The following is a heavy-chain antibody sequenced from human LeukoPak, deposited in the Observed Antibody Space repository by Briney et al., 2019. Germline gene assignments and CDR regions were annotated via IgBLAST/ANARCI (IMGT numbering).Heavy chain of an antibody. J-gene: IGHJ6*02. CDR2: IYSGGST. Sequence: PGGSLRLSCAASGFTFSDYYMSWIRQAPGKGLEWVSVIYSGGSTYYADSVKGRFTISRDNSKNTLYLQMNSLRAEDTAVYYCARDVGADSYYYYGMDVWGQGTTVTVSS. CDR3: ARDVGADSYYYYGMDV. V-gene: IGHV3-53*01. CDR1: GFTFSDYY. D-gene: IGHD1-26*01.